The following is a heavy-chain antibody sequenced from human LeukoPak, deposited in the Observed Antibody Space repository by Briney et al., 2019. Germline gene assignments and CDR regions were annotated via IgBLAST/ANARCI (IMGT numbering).Heavy chain of an antibody. CDR3: AREQMAATGTIDY. D-gene: IGHD1-1*01. J-gene: IGHJ4*02. CDR1: GGSISSYY. Sequence: ASETLSLTCTVSGGSISSYYWSWIRQPAGKGLEWIGRIYNCGNTNYNPSLQSRVTMSVDSSKNQFSLRLSSVTAADTAVYYCAREQMAATGTIDYWGQGTLVTVSS. CDR2: IYNCGNT. V-gene: IGHV4-4*07.